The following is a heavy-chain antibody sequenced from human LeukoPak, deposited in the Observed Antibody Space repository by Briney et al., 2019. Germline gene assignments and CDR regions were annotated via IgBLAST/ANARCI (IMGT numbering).Heavy chain of an antibody. Sequence: PGGSLRLSCAASGFTFSSYWMHWVRQAPGKGLVWVSRINSDGSTTRYADSVKGRFTISRDNAKNTLYLQMNSLRAEDTAVYYCAKDSTTVTPKYFQHWGQGTLVTVSS. CDR1: GFTFSSYW. CDR2: INSDGSTT. D-gene: IGHD4-17*01. J-gene: IGHJ1*01. CDR3: AKDSTTVTPKYFQH. V-gene: IGHV3-74*01.